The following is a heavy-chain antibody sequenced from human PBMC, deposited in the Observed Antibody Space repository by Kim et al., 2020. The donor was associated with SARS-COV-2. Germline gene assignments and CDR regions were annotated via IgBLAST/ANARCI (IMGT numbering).Heavy chain of an antibody. CDR3: AKRMDV. Sequence: DSGKGRLTISRDNSRNTVYLQMNSLRAEDTAVYYCAKRMDVWGKGTTVIVSS. V-gene: IGHV3-23*01. J-gene: IGHJ6*03.